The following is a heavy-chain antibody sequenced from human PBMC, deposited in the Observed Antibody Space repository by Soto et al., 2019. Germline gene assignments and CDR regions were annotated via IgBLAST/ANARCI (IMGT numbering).Heavy chain of an antibody. CDR1: GFTFSSYA. J-gene: IGHJ4*02. CDR2: IRGNGDPP. D-gene: IGHD5-12*01. V-gene: IGHV3-64D*06. CDR3: VKSRGGNNFDFFD. Sequence: GGSLRLSCSASGFTFSSYAMHWVRQAPGKRLEYVSGIRGNGDPPFYADSVKGRFTISRDNSKNTLYLQMSSLSADDTAVYYCVKSRGGNNFDFFDWGQGALVTVSS.